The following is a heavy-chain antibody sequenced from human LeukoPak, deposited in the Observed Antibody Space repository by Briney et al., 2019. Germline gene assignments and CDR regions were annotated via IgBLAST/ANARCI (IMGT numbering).Heavy chain of an antibody. CDR2: ISSSSSYI. Sequence: GGSLRLSCAASGFTFSSYAMSWVRQAPGKGLEWVSSISSSSSYIYYADSVKGRFTISRDNAKNSLYLQMNSLRAEDTAVYYCARAQSLYPYGVVVAATQGAYFDYWGQGTLVTVSS. J-gene: IGHJ4*02. V-gene: IGHV3-21*01. CDR1: GFTFSSYA. CDR3: ARAQSLYPYGVVVAATQGAYFDY. D-gene: IGHD2-15*01.